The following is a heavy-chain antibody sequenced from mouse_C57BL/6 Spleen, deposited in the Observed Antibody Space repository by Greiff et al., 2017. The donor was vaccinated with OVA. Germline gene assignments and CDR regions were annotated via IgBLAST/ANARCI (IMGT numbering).Heavy chain of an antibody. CDR3: VSFYRMGY. V-gene: IGHV5-17*01. Sequence: VNLLQSAAALVKPGASLKFSCAASGFTFSDYEMHWVRQAPEKGLEWVAYISRGSSTIYYADTVKGRFTISRDTAKNTLFLQMTSLRSEDTAVYYCVSFYRMGYWCEGASVTVSS. CDR2: ISRGSSTI. D-gene: IGHD1-1*01. J-gene: IGHJ4*01. CDR1: GFTFSDYE.